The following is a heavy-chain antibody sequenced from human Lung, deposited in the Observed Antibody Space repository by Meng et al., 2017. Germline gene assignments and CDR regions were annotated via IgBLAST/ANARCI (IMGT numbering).Heavy chain of an antibody. V-gene: IGHV4-34*01. J-gene: IGHJ4*02. CDR2: INHSGST. D-gene: IGHD4-11*01. CDR1: GGSFSDYY. CDR3: ARGSTTMAHDFDY. Sequence: QLHLQQWGAGLLKPSETLSLTGVVSGGSFSDYYWSWIRQPPGKGLEWIGEINHSGSTNYNPSLKSRATISVDTSQNNLSLKLSSVTAADSAVYYCARGSTTMAHDFDYWGQGTLVTVSS.